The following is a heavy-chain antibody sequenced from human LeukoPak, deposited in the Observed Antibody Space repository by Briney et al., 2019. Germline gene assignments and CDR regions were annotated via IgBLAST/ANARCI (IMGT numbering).Heavy chain of an antibody. CDR1: GYTFTGHY. J-gene: IGHJ4*02. Sequence: ASVKVSCKASGYTFTGHYMHWVRQAPGQGLEWMGWINPNSGGTNYAQKFQGRVTMTRDTSISTAYMELSRLRSDDTAVYYCARGIQLWLLDQHFDYWGQGTLVTVSS. CDR2: INPNSGGT. V-gene: IGHV1-2*02. CDR3: ARGIQLWLLDQHFDY. D-gene: IGHD5-18*01.